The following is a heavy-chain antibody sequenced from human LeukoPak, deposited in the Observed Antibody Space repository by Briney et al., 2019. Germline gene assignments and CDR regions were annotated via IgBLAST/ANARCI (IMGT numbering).Heavy chain of an antibody. Sequence: MSSETLSLTCTVSGYSISSGYYWGWIRQPPGKGLEWIGSIYHSGSTYYNPSPKSRVTISVDTSKNQFSLKPSSVTAADTAVYYCARDRRYYDSSAYIRGFDYWGQGTLVTVSS. D-gene: IGHD3-22*01. V-gene: IGHV4-38-2*02. CDR3: ARDRRYYDSSAYIRGFDY. J-gene: IGHJ4*02. CDR2: IYHSGST. CDR1: GYSISSGYY.